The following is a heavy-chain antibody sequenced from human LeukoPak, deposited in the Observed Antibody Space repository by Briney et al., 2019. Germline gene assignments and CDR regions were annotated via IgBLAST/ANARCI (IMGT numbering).Heavy chain of an antibody. V-gene: IGHV4-39*01. CDR1: GGSISSSSYY. CDR3: ARPCAGNFLVYGY. CDR2: IYYSGST. Sequence: NPSETLSLTCTVSGGSISSSSYYWGWIRQPPGKGLEWIGSIYYSGSTYYNPSLKSRVTISVDTSKNQFSLKLSSVTAADTAVYYCARPCAGNFLVYGYWGQGTLVTVSS. D-gene: IGHD1-14*01. J-gene: IGHJ4*02.